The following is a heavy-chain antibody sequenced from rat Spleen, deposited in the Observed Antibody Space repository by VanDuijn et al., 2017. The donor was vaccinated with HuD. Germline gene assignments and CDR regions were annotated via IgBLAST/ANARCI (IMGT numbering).Heavy chain of an antibody. J-gene: IGHJ3*01. CDR2: ISHDGGNA. CDR1: GINFSNYY. Sequence: EVQLVESGGGLVQPGRSMKLSCAASGINFSNYYMAWVRQAPTKGLEWVASISHDGGNAYYRDSVKGRFTISRDNAKNTLYLQMDSLRSEDTATYYCARQQQLFPKGFAYWGQGTLVTVSS. V-gene: IGHV5-25*01. D-gene: IGHD1-10*01. CDR3: ARQQQLFPKGFAY.